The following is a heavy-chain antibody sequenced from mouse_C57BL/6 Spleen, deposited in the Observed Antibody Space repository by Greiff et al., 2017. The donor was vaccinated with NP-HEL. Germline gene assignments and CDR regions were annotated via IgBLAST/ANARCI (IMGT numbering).Heavy chain of an antibody. D-gene: IGHD1-1*01. Sequence: EVMLVESGGGLVKPGGSLKLSCAASGFTFSSYAMSWVRQTPEKRLEWVATISDGGSYTYYPDNVKGRFTISRDNAKNNLYLQMSHLKSEDTAMYYCARAPYYGSSYLDYWGQGTTLTVSS. CDR2: ISDGGSYT. V-gene: IGHV5-4*03. CDR3: ARAPYYGSSYLDY. J-gene: IGHJ2*01. CDR1: GFTFSSYA.